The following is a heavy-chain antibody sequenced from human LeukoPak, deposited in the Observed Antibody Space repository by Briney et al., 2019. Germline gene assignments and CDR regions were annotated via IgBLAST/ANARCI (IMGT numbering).Heavy chain of an antibody. Sequence: GGSLRLSCAASGFPLSRSAMSWVRQAPGKGLEWVSNISGSGSGGSTYYADSVKGRFTISRDNSKNTLYLQMNSLRAEDTAVYYCAKSPGGRHHNWGQGTLVTVSS. D-gene: IGHD3-16*01. J-gene: IGHJ4*02. CDR1: GFPLSRSA. CDR2: ISGSGSGGST. V-gene: IGHV3-23*01. CDR3: AKSPGGRHHN.